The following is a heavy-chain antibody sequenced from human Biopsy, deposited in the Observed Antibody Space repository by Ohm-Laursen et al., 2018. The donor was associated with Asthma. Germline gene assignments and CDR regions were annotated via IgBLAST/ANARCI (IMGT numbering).Heavy chain of an antibody. CDR2: VSSDGHNK. V-gene: IGHV3-30*03. CDR3: ARQSGQDYGDSSGFDI. Sequence: SLRLSCAAFGFVFSQCGMHWVRQGPGKGLEWVALVSSDGHNKYYEDSVKGRFTISRDNSRNRLYLQINRLTAEDSAVYFCARQSGQDYGDSSGFDIWGQGTKVAVSS. J-gene: IGHJ3*02. D-gene: IGHD3-22*01. CDR1: GFVFSQCG.